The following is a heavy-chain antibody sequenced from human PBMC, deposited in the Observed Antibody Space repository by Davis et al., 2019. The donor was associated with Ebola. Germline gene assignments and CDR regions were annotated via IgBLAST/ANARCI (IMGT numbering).Heavy chain of an antibody. V-gene: IGHV3-23*01. CDR3: AKEMEVTKPYDH. CDR2: VSGTGGTT. J-gene: IGHJ4*02. D-gene: IGHD2-21*02. CDR1: GFTFTKYA. Sequence: PGGSLRLSCAASGFTFTKYAMAWVRQAPGKGLEWVSSVSGTGGTTYLADSVKGRFTVSRDTSKDTLFLQMDSLRDEDTAIYYCAKEMEVTKPYDHWGQGTLVTVSS.